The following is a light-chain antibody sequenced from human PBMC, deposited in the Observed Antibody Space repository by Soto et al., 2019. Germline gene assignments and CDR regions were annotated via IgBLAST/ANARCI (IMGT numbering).Light chain of an antibody. J-gene: IGKJ1*01. CDR1: QSIGDS. CDR2: DVS. CDR3: QQYDNWPWT. V-gene: IGKV1-5*01. Sequence: DIQMTQSPSTLSASVGDRVTITCRASQSIGDSLAWYQQKPGKAPYLLISDVSSLERGVPSRFSGSGSGTEFTLTISSLQPDDFATYYCQQYDNWPWTFGQGTKVDIK.